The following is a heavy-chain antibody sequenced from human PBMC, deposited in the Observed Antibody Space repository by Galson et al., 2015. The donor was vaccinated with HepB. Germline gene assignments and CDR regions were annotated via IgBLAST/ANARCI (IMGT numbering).Heavy chain of an antibody. Sequence: SLRLSCAASGFTFSDYAMHWVRQAPGKGLEYVSAISDNGGTPYYTNSVKGRFTISRDNSKNKVYLQMGSLRTEDMAVYFCARALTGDIVPTIHDAFDIWGQGTMVTVSS. D-gene: IGHD5-12*01. J-gene: IGHJ3*02. CDR3: ARALTGDIVPTIHDAFDI. CDR1: GFTFSDYA. V-gene: IGHV3-64*01. CDR2: ISDNGGTP.